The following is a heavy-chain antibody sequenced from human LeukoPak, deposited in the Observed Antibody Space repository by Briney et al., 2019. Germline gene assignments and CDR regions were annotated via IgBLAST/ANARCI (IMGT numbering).Heavy chain of an antibody. CDR2: ISSSSSYI. CDR3: ARVGCSGGSCYPEDYYYYGMDV. Sequence: GGSLRLSCAASGFTFSSHAMSWVRQAPGKGLEWVSSISSSSSYIYYADSVKGRFTISRDNAKNSLYLQMNSLRAEDTAVYYCARVGCSGGSCYPEDYYYYGMDVWGQGTTVTVSS. J-gene: IGHJ6*02. D-gene: IGHD2-15*01. V-gene: IGHV3-21*01. CDR1: GFTFSSHA.